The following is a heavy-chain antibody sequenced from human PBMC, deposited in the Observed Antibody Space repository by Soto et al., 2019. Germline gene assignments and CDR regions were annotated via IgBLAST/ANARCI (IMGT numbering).Heavy chain of an antibody. Sequence: GGSLRLSCAASGFTFSSYAMSWVRQAPGKGLEWVSAISGSGGSTYYADSVKGRFTISRDNSKNTLYLQMNSLRAEDTAVYYWAKQGGIFGVVTLDYWGQGTLVTVSS. CDR2: ISGSGGST. J-gene: IGHJ4*02. CDR1: GFTFSSYA. CDR3: AKQGGIFGVVTLDY. D-gene: IGHD3-3*01. V-gene: IGHV3-23*01.